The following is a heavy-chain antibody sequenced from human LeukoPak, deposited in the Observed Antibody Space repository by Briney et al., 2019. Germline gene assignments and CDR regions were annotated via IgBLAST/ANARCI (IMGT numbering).Heavy chain of an antibody. CDR3: ARIGYSSSCFDY. V-gene: IGHV3-7*01. J-gene: IGHJ4*02. D-gene: IGHD6-13*01. Sequence: PGGSLGLSCAASGFTFTSYWMSWVRQAPGKGLEWVANIKQDGSEKHYVDSLKGRFTISRDNAKNSLYLQMNSLRAEDTAVYYCARIGYSSSCFDYWGQGTLVTVSS. CDR1: GFTFTSYW. CDR2: IKQDGSEK.